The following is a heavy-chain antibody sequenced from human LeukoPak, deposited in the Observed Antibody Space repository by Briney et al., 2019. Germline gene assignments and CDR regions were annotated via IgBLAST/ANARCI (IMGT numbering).Heavy chain of an antibody. J-gene: IGHJ4*02. Sequence: GGSLRLSCAASGFNFSSYSMHWLRQALGKGLDWVPSISSSSSYIYYADSVKGRFIISRDNAKNSLYLQMNSLRAEDTAVYYCARLRIAAAGYYFDYWGQGTLVTVSS. V-gene: IGHV3-21*01. CDR2: ISSSSSYI. D-gene: IGHD6-13*01. CDR1: GFNFSSYS. CDR3: ARLRIAAAGYYFDY.